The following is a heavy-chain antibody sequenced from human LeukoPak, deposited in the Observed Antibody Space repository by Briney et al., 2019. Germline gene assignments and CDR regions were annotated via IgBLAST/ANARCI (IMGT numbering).Heavy chain of an antibody. Sequence: GGSLRLSCAASGFTFSSYAMSWVRQAPGKGLEWVSAISGSGGSTYYADSVKGRFTTSRDNSKNTLYLQMNSLRAEDTAVYYCAKDPSHYGSGSYYSFFDYWGQGTLVTVSS. CDR3: AKDPSHYGSGSYYSFFDY. CDR2: ISGSGGST. J-gene: IGHJ4*02. CDR1: GFTFSSYA. V-gene: IGHV3-23*01. D-gene: IGHD3-10*01.